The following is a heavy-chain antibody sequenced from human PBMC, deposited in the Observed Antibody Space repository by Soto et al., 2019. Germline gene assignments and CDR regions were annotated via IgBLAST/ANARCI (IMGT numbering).Heavy chain of an antibody. CDR3: AGGDIVVVVAATRGNFDY. V-gene: IGHV1-69*01. CDR2: IIPIFGTA. J-gene: IGHJ4*02. Sequence: QVQLVQSGAEVKKPGSSVKVSCKASGGTFSSYAISWVRQAPGQGLEWMGGIIPIFGTANYAQKFQGRVTITADESTSTAYMELSSLRSEDTAVYYGAGGDIVVVVAATRGNFDYWGQGTLVTVSS. CDR1: GGTFSSYA. D-gene: IGHD2-15*01.